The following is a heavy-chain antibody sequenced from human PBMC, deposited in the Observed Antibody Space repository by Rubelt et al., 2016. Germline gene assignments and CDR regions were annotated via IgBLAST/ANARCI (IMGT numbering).Heavy chain of an antibody. Sequence: WVRQAPGKGLEWVSSISSSSSYIYYADSVKGRFTISRDNAKNSLYLQMNSLRTEDTAVYYCVRDVNWGRGTLVTVSS. CDR2: ISSSSSYI. CDR3: VRDVN. J-gene: IGHJ4*01. V-gene: IGHV3-21*04.